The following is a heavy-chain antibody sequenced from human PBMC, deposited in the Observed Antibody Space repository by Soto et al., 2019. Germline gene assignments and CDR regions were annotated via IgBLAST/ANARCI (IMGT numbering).Heavy chain of an antibody. CDR2: ISYDGSNK. D-gene: IGHD5-12*01. CDR1: GFTFSSYG. CDR3: AKTHRGWLQSTGGTFDY. Sequence: QVQLVESGGGVVQPGRSLSLSCAASGFTFSSYGMHWVRQAPGKGLECGAVISYDGSNKYYADSVKGRFTISRDSSKNTLYLQMNSLRAEDTAVYYCAKTHRGWLQSTGGTFDYWGQGTLVTFSS. J-gene: IGHJ4*02. V-gene: IGHV3-30*18.